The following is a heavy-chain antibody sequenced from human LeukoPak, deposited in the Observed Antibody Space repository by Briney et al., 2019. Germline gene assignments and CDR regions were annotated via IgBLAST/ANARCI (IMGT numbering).Heavy chain of an antibody. J-gene: IGHJ6*03. Sequence: SETLSLTCTVSGGSIRSSSYYWGWIRQPPGKGLQWIGSIYYSGSTYYNPSLKSRVTISLDTSKNQFSLKLSSVTAADTAVYYCARIARYYYDSSGYYHRSGYMDVWGKGTTVTISS. V-gene: IGHV4-39*07. D-gene: IGHD3-22*01. CDR3: ARIARYYYDSSGYYHRSGYMDV. CDR1: GGSIRSSSYY. CDR2: IYYSGST.